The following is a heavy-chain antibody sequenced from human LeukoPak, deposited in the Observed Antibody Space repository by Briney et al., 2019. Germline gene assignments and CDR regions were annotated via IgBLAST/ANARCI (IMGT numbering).Heavy chain of an antibody. Sequence: GGPLRLSCAASGFNFSNYAMTWVRQAPGKGLEWVSAITGSSSNTYYADSVKGRFTISRDNSKNMLCLELNSLTVEDTAIYYCAKDRSSATSCSNYWGRGTLGTVSS. J-gene: IGHJ4*02. D-gene: IGHD2-2*01. CDR1: GFNFSNYA. V-gene: IGHV3-23*01. CDR3: AKDRSSATSCSNY. CDR2: ITGSSSNT.